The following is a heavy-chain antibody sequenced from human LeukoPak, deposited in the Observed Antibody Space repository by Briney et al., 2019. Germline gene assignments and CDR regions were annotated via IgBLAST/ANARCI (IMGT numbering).Heavy chain of an antibody. D-gene: IGHD3-22*01. CDR2: ISSSSSYI. V-gene: IGHV3-21*01. CDR3: ASGHYDSSGYPSGYDY. Sequence: PGGSLRLSCAAFGFTFSSYSMNWVRQAPGKGLEWVSSISSSSSYIYYADSVKGRFTISRDNAKNSLYLQMNSLRAEDTAVYYCASGHYDSSGYPSGYDYWGQGTLVTVSS. CDR1: GFTFSSYS. J-gene: IGHJ4*02.